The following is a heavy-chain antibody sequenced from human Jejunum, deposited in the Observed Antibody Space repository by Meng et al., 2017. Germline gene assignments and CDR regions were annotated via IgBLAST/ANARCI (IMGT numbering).Heavy chain of an antibody. V-gene: IGHV3-7*01. CDR3: ARDCRATSCSADHAFDI. CDR1: GFTFSSNW. D-gene: IGHD2-2*01. J-gene: IGHJ3*02. Sequence: GGSLRLSCAASGFTFSSNWMTWVRQVPGKGLEGVANIKQGGTEQFYVDSVKGRFTISRDDAKNSLYLQMNSLRTEDTAVYYYARDCRATSCSADHAFDIWARGTLVT. CDR2: IKQGGTEQ.